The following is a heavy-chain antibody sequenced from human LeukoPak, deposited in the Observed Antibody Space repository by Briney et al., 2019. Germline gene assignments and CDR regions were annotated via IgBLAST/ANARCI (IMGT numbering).Heavy chain of an antibody. J-gene: IGHJ4*02. CDR1: GFTFSSYA. Sequence: PGRSLRLSCAASGFTFSSYAMHWVRQAPGKGLEWVAIISDDGSNEYYADSVKGRFTISRDNSNNTLYLQMNSLRAEDTAVYYCARGRPQYYFDYWGQGTLVTVSS. CDR3: ARGRPQYYFDY. V-gene: IGHV3-30*14. CDR2: ISDDGSNE.